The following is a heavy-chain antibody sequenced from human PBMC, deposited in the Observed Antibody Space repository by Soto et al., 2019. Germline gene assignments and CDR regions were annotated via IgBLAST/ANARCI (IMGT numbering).Heavy chain of an antibody. D-gene: IGHD3-22*01. CDR2: IWYDGSNK. Sequence: QVQLVESGGGVVQPGRSLRLSCAASGFTFSSYGMHWVRQAPGKGLEWVAVIWYDGSNKYYADSVKGRSTISRDNSKNTLYLQMNSLRAEDTAVYYCARGDYDSSGHEYFQHWGQGTLVTVSS. J-gene: IGHJ1*01. V-gene: IGHV3-33*01. CDR3: ARGDYDSSGHEYFQH. CDR1: GFTFSSYG.